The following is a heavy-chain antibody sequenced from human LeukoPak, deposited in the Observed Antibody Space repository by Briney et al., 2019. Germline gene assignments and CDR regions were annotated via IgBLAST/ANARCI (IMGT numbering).Heavy chain of an antibody. CDR1: GGSISSSSYY. D-gene: IGHD3-9*01. Sequence: SETLSLTCTVSGGSISSSSYYWGWIRQPPGKGLEWIGSIYYSGSTYYNPSLKSRVTISVDTSKNQFSLKLSSVTAADTAVYYCARLTPPPDYDILTGPKGYFDYWGQGTLVTVSS. J-gene: IGHJ4*02. CDR2: IYYSGST. V-gene: IGHV4-39*01. CDR3: ARLTPPPDYDILTGPKGYFDY.